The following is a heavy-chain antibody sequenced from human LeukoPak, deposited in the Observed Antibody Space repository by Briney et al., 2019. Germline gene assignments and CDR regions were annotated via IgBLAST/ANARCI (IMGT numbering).Heavy chain of an antibody. V-gene: IGHV3-72*01. CDR3: ARDLDYGGNSDAFDI. CDR2: SRNKATSYTT. Sequence: LSLTCAVYGGSFSGYYWSWIRQPPGKGLEWIGRSRNKATSYTTEYAASVKGRFIISRDDSKNSLYLQMNSLKTEDTAVYYCARDLDYGGNSDAFDIWGQGTMVTVSS. CDR1: GGSFSGYY. D-gene: IGHD4-23*01. J-gene: IGHJ3*02.